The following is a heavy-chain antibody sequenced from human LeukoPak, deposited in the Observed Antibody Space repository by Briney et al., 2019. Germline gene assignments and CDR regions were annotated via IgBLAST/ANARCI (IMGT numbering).Heavy chain of an antibody. V-gene: IGHV3-7*01. CDR2: IKHDGSEK. CDR1: GFTFSNYW. J-gene: IGHJ3*02. Sequence: GGSLRLSCAASGFTFSNYWVNWVRQAPGKGLEWVASIKHDGSEKYYVGSVKGRFTISRDNAKNSLYLQMNSLRAEDTALYYCAAQGYNSGWYGCDIWGQGTMVTVSS. CDR3: AAQGYNSGWYGCDI. D-gene: IGHD6-19*01.